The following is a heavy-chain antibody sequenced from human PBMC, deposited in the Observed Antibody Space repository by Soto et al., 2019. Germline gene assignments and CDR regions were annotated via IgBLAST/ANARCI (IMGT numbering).Heavy chain of an antibody. V-gene: IGHV4-59*01. CDR2: IYDTGISGYTPST. J-gene: IGHJ6*02. CDR1: GGSLTSSY. CDR3: ARGEDAFFYYGLDV. Sequence: KTSETLSLPCTVSGGSLTSSYWSWIRRPPGKGLEWIAYIYDTGISGYTPSTSYNPSLKSRVTMSVDTSKSQFSLKLTSVTAADTAVYYCARGEDAFFYYGLDVWGQGITVTVSS.